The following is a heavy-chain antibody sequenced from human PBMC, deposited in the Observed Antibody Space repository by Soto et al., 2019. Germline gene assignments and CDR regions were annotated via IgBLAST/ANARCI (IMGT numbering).Heavy chain of an antibody. CDR1: GYTFTSYG. D-gene: IGHD3-10*01. J-gene: IGHJ4*02. CDR3: AKVGLWFGEVPVDS. Sequence: QVQLVQSGAEVKKPGASVKVSCKASGYTFTSYGISWVRQAPGQGLEWMGWISAYNGNTNYAQKLKGRVTMTTDTSTSTAYMALRSLRTDDTAVYYGAKVGLWFGEVPVDSWGQGTLVTVSS. CDR2: ISAYNGNT. V-gene: IGHV1-18*01.